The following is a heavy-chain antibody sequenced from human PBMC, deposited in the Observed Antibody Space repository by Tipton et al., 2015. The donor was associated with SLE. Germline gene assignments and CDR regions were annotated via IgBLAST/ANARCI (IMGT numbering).Heavy chain of an antibody. CDR3: AKGEDYYGSGSDY. V-gene: IGHV3-30*18. CDR2: IWFDGSNK. Sequence: SLRLSCAASGFNFNSYGMHWVRQAPGKGLEWVAVIWFDGSNKYYVDSVKGRFTISRDNSKNTLFLQMNSLRAEDTAVYYCAKGEDYYGSGSDYWDQGTLVTVSS. J-gene: IGHJ4*02. CDR1: GFNFNSYG. D-gene: IGHD3-10*01.